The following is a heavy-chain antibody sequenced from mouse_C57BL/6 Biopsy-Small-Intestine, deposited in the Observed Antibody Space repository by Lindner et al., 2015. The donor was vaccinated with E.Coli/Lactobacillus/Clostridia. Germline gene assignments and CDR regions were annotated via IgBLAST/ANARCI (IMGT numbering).Heavy chain of an antibody. CDR1: GYTFTSYW. CDR3: ARGGYYSNLYFDY. V-gene: IGHV1-52*01. J-gene: IGHJ2*01. CDR2: IDPSDSET. D-gene: IGHD2-5*01. Sequence: VQLQESGPELVKPGASVKLSCKASGYTFTSYWMHWVKQRPIQGLEWIGNIDPSDSETHYNQKFKDKATLTVDKSSSTAYMQLSSLTSEDSAVYYCARGGYYSNLYFDYWGQGTTLTVSS.